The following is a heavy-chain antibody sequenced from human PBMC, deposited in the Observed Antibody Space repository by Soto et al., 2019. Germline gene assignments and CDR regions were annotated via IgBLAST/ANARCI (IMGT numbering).Heavy chain of an antibody. V-gene: IGHV3-30*18. CDR1: GFTFSSYG. CDR2: ISYDGSNK. CDR3: AKEKLVDIVLDY. J-gene: IGHJ4*02. Sequence: QVQLVESGGGVVQPGRSLRLSCAASGFTFSSYGMHWVRQAPGKGLEWVAVISYDGSNKYYADSVKGRFTISRDNSKNTLYLQMNSLRAEDTAVYYCAKEKLVDIVLDYWGQGTLVTVSS. D-gene: IGHD2-2*03.